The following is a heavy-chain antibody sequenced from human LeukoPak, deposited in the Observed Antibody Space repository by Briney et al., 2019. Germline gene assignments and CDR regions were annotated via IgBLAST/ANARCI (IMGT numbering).Heavy chain of an antibody. V-gene: IGHV1-69*04. CDR3: ATYYYDSSGYYRAGYYFDY. CDR2: IIPIFGIA. J-gene: IGHJ4*02. Sequence: ASVKVSCKASGGTSSSYAISWVRQAPGQGLEWMGRIIPIFGIANYAQKFQGRVTITADKSTSTAHMELSSLRSEDTAVYYCATYYYDSSGYYRAGYYFDYWGQGTLVTVSS. CDR1: GGTSSSYA. D-gene: IGHD3-22*01.